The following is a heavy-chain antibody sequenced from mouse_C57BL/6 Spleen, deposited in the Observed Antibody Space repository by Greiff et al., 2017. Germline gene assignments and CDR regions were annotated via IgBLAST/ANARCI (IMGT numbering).Heavy chain of an antibody. CDR3: ERGGTDYYSRRYWYFDV. D-gene: IGHD1-1*01. Sequence: EVKLMESEGGLVQPGSSMKLSCTASGFTFTDYYMAWVRQVPETGLEWVANIYYDGSSTYYLDSLTSRFIISRNNAKNILYPQMSSLKSENTATYYCERGGTDYYSRRYWYFDVWGTGTTVTVSS. CDR2: IYYDGSST. J-gene: IGHJ1*03. V-gene: IGHV5-16*01. CDR1: GFTFTDYY.